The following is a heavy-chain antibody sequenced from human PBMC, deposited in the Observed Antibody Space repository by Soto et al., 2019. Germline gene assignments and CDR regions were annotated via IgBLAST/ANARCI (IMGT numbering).Heavy chain of an antibody. J-gene: IGHJ6*02. Sequence: PGGSLRLSCAASGFTFSSYGMHWVRQAPGKGLEWAAVIWYDGSNKYYADSVKGRFTISRDNSKNTLYLQMNSLRAEDTAVYYCARDQRCSGGSCYWFYYGMDVWGQGTTVTVSS. CDR1: GFTFSSYG. CDR2: IWYDGSNK. CDR3: ARDQRCSGGSCYWFYYGMDV. V-gene: IGHV3-33*01. D-gene: IGHD2-15*01.